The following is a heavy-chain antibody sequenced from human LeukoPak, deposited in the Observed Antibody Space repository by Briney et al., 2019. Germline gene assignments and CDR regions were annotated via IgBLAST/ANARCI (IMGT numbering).Heavy chain of an antibody. Sequence: ASVKVPCKASGYTFTSYDINWVRQATGQGLEWMGWMNPNSGNTGYAQKFQGRVTMTRNTSISTAYMELSSLRSEDTAVYYCARAERANSSGWYVVFDYYYYYMDVWGKGTTVTISS. CDR3: ARAERANSSGWYVVFDYYYYYMDV. D-gene: IGHD6-19*01. V-gene: IGHV1-8*02. CDR1: GYTFTSYD. CDR2: MNPNSGNT. J-gene: IGHJ6*03.